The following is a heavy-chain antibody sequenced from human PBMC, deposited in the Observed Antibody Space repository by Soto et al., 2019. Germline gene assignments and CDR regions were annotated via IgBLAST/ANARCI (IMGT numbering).Heavy chain of an antibody. J-gene: IGHJ4*02. V-gene: IGHV3-23*01. D-gene: IGHD3-3*01. CDR1: GFTFSSYA. CDR3: AKGGTYYDFWSGYYTD. CDR2: ISGSGGST. Sequence: EVQLLESGGGLVQPGGSLRLSCAASGFTFSSYAMSWVRQAPGKGLEWVSAISGSGGSTYYADSVKGRFTISRDNSKKTVYRQMNSLRAEDAAVYYCAKGGTYYDFWSGYYTDWGQGSLVTVSS.